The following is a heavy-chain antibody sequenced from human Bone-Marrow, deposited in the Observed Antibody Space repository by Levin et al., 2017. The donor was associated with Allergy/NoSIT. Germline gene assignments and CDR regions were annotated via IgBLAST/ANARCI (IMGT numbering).Heavy chain of an antibody. CDR1: GVSISSYY. V-gene: IGHV4-59*01. D-gene: IGHD3-3*01. CDR2: IYYSGST. J-gene: IGHJ4*02. CDR3: ARVIGICGVAPYYFDY. Sequence: PSETLSLTCTVSGVSISSYYWSWIRQPPGKGLEWIGYIYYSGSTNYNPSLKSRVTISVDTSKNQFSLKLSSVTDADTAVYYGARVIGICGVAPYYFDYWGQGTLVTVSS.